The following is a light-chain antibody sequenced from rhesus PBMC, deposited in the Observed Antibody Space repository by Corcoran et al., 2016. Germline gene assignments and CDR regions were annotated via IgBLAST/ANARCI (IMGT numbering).Light chain of an antibody. Sequence: DIQMTQSPSSLSASVGDTVTITCRASQGISTYLAWYQQKPGKAPRPLIFYASNLESGVPSRFSGSGSWTDVTLTISSLQPEDFAIYYCQQHNSYPFTFGPGTKLDIK. V-gene: IGKV1S14*01. J-gene: IGKJ3*01. CDR1: QGISTY. CDR2: YAS. CDR3: QQHNSYPFT.